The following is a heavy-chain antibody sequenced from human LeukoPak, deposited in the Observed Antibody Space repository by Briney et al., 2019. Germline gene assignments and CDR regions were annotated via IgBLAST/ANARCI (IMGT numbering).Heavy chain of an antibody. V-gene: IGHV3-33*01. Sequence: GRSLRLSCAASGFTFSSYRMHWVRQAPGKGLEWVAVIWYDGSNKYYADSVKGRFTISSDNSKNTLYLQMNSLRAEDTAVYYCARLGPHCSSTSCYTSVDYWGQGTLVTVSS. CDR3: ARLGPHCSSTSCYTSVDY. D-gene: IGHD2-2*02. J-gene: IGHJ4*02. CDR1: GFTFSSYR. CDR2: IWYDGSNK.